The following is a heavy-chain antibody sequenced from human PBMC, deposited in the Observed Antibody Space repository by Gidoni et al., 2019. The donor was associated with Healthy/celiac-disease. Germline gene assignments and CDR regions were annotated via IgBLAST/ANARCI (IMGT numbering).Heavy chain of an antibody. CDR3: ARDRLQWLVPNGVAWFDP. CDR2: IWYDGSNK. CDR1: GFTFSSHG. V-gene: IGHV3-33*01. D-gene: IGHD6-19*01. Sequence: QVQLVESGGGVVQPGRSLRLSCAASGFTFSSHGLHWVRQAPGKGLEWVAVIWYDGSNKYYADSVKGRFTISRDNSKNTLYLQMNSLRAEDTAVYYCARDRLQWLVPNGVAWFDPWGQGTLVTVSS. J-gene: IGHJ5*02.